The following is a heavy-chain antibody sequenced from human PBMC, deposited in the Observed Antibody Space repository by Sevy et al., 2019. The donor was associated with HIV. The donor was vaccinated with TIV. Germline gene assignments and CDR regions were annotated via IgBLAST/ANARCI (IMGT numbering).Heavy chain of an antibody. J-gene: IGHJ4*02. CDR3: TRQHYGGNSDFDY. V-gene: IGHV3-49*03. Sequence: GGSLRLSCTASGFTFGDYAMSWFRQAPGKGLEWVGFIRSKTYGGTTEYAASVTVRFTSSRDDSKSIAYLQMNSLKTEDTAVYYCTRQHYGGNSDFDYWGQGTLVTVSS. CDR2: IRSKTYGGTT. CDR1: GFTFGDYA. D-gene: IGHD4-17*01.